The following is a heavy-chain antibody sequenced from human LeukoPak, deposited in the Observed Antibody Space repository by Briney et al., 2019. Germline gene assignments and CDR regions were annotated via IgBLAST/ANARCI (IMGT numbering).Heavy chain of an antibody. D-gene: IGHD3-22*01. J-gene: IGHJ4*02. CDR1: GFTFSDYY. CDR2: ISSSGSTI. V-gene: IGHV3-11*04. Sequence: PGGSLRLSCAASGFTFSDYYLSWLRQAPGKGLEGVSYISSSGSTIYYADSVKGRFTISRDNAKNSLYLQMNSLRAEDTAVYYCARDYHYYDSSGYYPHPYFDYWGQGTLVTVSS. CDR3: ARDYHYYDSSGYYPHPYFDY.